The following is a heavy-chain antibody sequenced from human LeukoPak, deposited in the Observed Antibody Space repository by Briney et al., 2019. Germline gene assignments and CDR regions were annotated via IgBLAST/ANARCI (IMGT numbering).Heavy chain of an antibody. CDR3: ARVASSGTYGNY. CDR1: GFTFSSYT. D-gene: IGHD1-26*01. Sequence: GSLRLSCAASGFTFSSYTMHWVRQAPGKGLEYVSAISNNGGTTYYANSVEGRFTISRDNSKNTLYLQMGSLRVEDMAVYYCARVASSGTYGNYWGQGTLVTVSS. V-gene: IGHV3-64*01. CDR2: ISNNGGTT. J-gene: IGHJ4*02.